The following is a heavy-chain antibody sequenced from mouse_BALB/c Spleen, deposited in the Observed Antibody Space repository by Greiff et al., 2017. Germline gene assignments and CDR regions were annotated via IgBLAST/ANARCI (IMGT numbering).Heavy chain of an antibody. D-gene: IGHD4-1*01. Sequence: EVQLQESGGGLVKPGGSLKLSCAASGFTFSSYAMSWVRQSPEKRLEWVAEISSGGSYTYYPDTVTGRFTISRDNAKNTLYLEMSSLRSEDTAMYYCARELTGTEWYFDVWGAGTTVTVSS. V-gene: IGHV5-9-4*01. CDR3: ARELTGTEWYFDV. CDR2: ISSGGSYT. J-gene: IGHJ1*01. CDR1: GFTFSSYA.